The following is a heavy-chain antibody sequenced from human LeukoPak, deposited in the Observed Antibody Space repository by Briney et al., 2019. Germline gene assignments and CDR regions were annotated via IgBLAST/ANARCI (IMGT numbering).Heavy chain of an antibody. D-gene: IGHD3-16*02. V-gene: IGHV3-15*01. CDR3: TTENDYVWGSYRFDDY. Sequence: GGSLRLSCAASGFTFSSYAMSWVRQAPGKGLEWVGRIKSKTDGGTTDYAAPVKGRFTISRDDSKNTLYLQMNSLKTEDTAVYYCTTENDYVWGSYRFDDYWGQGTLVTVSS. CDR1: GFTFSSYA. CDR2: IKSKTDGGTT. J-gene: IGHJ4*02.